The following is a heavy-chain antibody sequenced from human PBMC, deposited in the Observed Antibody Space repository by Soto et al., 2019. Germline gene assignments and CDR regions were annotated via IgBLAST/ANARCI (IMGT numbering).Heavy chain of an antibody. V-gene: IGHV2-5*02. Sequence: QITLKESGPTVLKPTQTLTLTCTFSGFSLITSGVGVGWIRQPPGKALEWLALIYSDDDKRYNPSLKSRLTITKDTSKNLVVLTMTDMNPVDTATYYCAHRQGQWRSGDWFDPWGQGTLVTVSS. J-gene: IGHJ5*02. CDR1: GFSLITSGVG. CDR3: AHRQGQWRSGDWFDP. D-gene: IGHD6-19*01. CDR2: IYSDDDK.